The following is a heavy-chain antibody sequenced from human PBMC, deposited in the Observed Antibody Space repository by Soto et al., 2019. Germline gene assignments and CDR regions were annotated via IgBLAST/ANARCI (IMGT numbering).Heavy chain of an antibody. J-gene: IGHJ4*02. CDR1: GGSISSYY. CDR3: ARSTPGIAVAGPWDY. D-gene: IGHD6-19*01. CDR2: IYYSGST. Sequence: SETLSLTCTVSGGSISSYYWSWIRQPPGKGLEWIGYIYYSGSTNYNPSLKSRVTISVDTSKNQFSLKLSSVTAADTAVYYCARSTPGIAVAGPWDYWGQGTLVTVSS. V-gene: IGHV4-59*08.